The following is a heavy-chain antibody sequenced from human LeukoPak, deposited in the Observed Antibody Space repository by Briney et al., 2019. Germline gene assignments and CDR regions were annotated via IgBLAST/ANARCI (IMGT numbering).Heavy chain of an antibody. V-gene: IGHV4-59*01. Sequence: SETLSLTCTVSGGSISSYYWSWIRQPPGKGLEWIGYIYYSGSTNYNPSLKSRVTISVDTSKNQFSLKLSSVTAADTAVYYCARVSGNDWGSNFDYWGQGTLVTVSS. CDR3: ARVSGNDWGSNFDY. J-gene: IGHJ4*02. CDR2: IYYSGST. CDR1: GGSISSYY. D-gene: IGHD3-16*01.